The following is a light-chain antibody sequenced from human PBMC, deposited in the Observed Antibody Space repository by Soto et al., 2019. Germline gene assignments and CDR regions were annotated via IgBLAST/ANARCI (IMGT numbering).Light chain of an antibody. CDR2: GAS. CDR1: QAMNTY. Sequence: DIHLTHSPSFLSGSVGDRVAISCRASQAMNTYIAWYQQRPGAAPKLLVYGASTLYTGVPSRFSGSESGAVFTLTISSLQPEDFATYYCQQLHSYPITFGQGTRLEIK. V-gene: IGKV1-9*01. J-gene: IGKJ5*01. CDR3: QQLHSYPIT.